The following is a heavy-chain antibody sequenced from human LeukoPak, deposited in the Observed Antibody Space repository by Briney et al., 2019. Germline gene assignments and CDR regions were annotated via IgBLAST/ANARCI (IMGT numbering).Heavy chain of an antibody. D-gene: IGHD6-19*01. CDR2: INLNGDET. V-gene: IGHV3-23*01. CDR1: GFTFSNYG. CDR3: ERDPSEYEYNRGWYRDF. Sequence: GGSLRLACEASGFTFSNYGMAWFRQAPGKGLEWVSTINLNGDETHYADSVKGRFTISRDNSKGTLALRMSSLRVEDTAVYYCERDPSEYEYNRGWYRDFWGQGSQVIVSS. J-gene: IGHJ4*02.